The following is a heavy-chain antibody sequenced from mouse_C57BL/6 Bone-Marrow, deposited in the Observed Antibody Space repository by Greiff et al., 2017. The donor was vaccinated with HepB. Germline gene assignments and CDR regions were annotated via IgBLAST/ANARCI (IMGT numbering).Heavy chain of an antibody. J-gene: IGHJ1*03. CDR1: GYTFTSYW. D-gene: IGHD2-4*01. V-gene: IGHV1-59*01. CDR2: IDPSDSYT. Sequence: QVQLKQPGAELVRPGTSVKLSCKASGYTFTSYWMHWVKQRPGQGLEWIGVIDPSDSYTNYNQKFKGKATLTVDTSSSTAYMQLSSLTSEDSAVYYCARGIRYFDVWGTGTTVTVSS. CDR3: ARGIRYFDV.